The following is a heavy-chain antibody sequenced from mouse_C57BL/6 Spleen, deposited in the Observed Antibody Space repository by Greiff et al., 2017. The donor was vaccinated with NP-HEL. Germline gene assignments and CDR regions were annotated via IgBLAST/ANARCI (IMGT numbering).Heavy chain of an antibody. CDR1: GYTFTSYW. CDR2: INPSSGYT. Sequence: QVQLKESGAELAKPGASVKLSCKASGYTFTSYWMHWVKQRPGQGLEWIGYINPSSGYTKYNQKFKDKATLTADKSSSTAYMQLSSLTYEDSAVYYCARWYYGNYDYFDYWGQGTTLTVSS. D-gene: IGHD2-1*01. CDR3: ARWYYGNYDYFDY. V-gene: IGHV1-7*01. J-gene: IGHJ2*01.